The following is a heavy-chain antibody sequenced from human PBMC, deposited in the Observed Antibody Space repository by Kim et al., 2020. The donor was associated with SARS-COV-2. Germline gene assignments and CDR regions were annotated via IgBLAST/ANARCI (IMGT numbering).Heavy chain of an antibody. V-gene: IGHV6-1*01. CDR3: ASGLGGRFDP. D-gene: IGHD3-16*01. CDR2: WYN. Sequence: WYNDYAVSVKSRITNNPDTSKNQFSLQLNSVTPEDTAVYYCASGLGGRFDPWGQGTLVTVSS. J-gene: IGHJ5*02.